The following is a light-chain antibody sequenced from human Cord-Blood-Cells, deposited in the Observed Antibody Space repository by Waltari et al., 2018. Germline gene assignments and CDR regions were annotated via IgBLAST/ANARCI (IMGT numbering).Light chain of an antibody. J-gene: IGKJ2*01. CDR1: QSVLYSSNNKNY. CDR2: WAS. V-gene: IGKV4-1*01. Sequence: DIVMTQSPDSLAVSLGVRAPIHCKSTQSVLYSSNNKNYLAWYQQKPGQPPKLLIYWASTRESGVPDRFSGSGSGTDFTLTISSLQAEDVAVYYCQQYYSTPYTFGQGTKLEIK. CDR3: QQYYSTPYT.